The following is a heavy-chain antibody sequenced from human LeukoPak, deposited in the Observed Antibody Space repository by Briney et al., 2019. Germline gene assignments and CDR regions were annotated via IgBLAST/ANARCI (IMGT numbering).Heavy chain of an antibody. CDR2: ISSSSSYI. CDR3: ARDADFWSGGYYYYYMDV. V-gene: IGHV3-21*01. CDR1: GFNFDAYA. J-gene: IGHJ6*03. Sequence: GGSLRLSCAASGFNFDAYAMHWVRQVPGRGLEWVSSISSSSSYIYYADSVKGRFTISRDNAKNSLYLQMNSLRAEDTAVYYCARDADFWSGGYYYYYMDVWGKGTTVTVSS. D-gene: IGHD3-3*01.